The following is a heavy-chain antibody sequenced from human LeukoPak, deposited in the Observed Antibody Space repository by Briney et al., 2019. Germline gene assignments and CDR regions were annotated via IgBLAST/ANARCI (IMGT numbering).Heavy chain of an antibody. V-gene: IGHV1-2*02. J-gene: IGHJ4*02. D-gene: IGHD2-15*01. CDR2: INPNSGGT. Sequence: GASVKVSCKASGYTFTGYYMHWVRQAPGQGLEWMGWINPNSGGTNCAQKFQGRVTMTRDTSISTAYMELSRLRSDDTAVYYCARFGGGTPWTYYWGQGTLVTVSS. CDR1: GYTFTGYY. CDR3: ARFGGGTPWTYY.